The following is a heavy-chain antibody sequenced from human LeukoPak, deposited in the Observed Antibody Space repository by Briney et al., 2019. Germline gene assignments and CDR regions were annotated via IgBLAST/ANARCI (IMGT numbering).Heavy chain of an antibody. CDR2: IYYSGST. J-gene: IGHJ4*02. CDR3: ARGGSRIDY. CDR1: GGSISSDY. D-gene: IGHD6-13*01. V-gene: IGHV4-59*01. Sequence: SETLSLTCTVSGGSISSDYWSWIRQPPGKGLEWIGYIYYSGSTNYNPSLKSRLTISVDTSKNQFSLKLSSVTAADTAVYYCARGGSRIDYWGQGNLVTVSS.